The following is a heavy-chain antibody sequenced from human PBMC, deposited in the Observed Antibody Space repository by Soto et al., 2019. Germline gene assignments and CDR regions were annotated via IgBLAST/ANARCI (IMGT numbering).Heavy chain of an antibody. CDR3: AKDIKGSGWYYYMDV. J-gene: IGHJ6*03. V-gene: IGHV3-9*01. CDR1: GFTFDDYA. D-gene: IGHD6-19*01. CDR2: ISWNSGSI. Sequence: GGSLRLSCAASGFTFDDYAMHWVRQAPGKGLEWVSGISWNSGSIGYADSLKGRFTISRDNAKNSLYLQMNSLRAEDTALYYCAKDIKGSGWYYYMDVWGKGTTVTVSS.